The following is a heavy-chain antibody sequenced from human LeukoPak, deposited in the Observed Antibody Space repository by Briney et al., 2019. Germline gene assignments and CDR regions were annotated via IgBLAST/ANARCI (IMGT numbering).Heavy chain of an antibody. Sequence: SETLSLTCAVYGGSFSGYYWSWIRQPPGKGLEWIGEINHSGSTNYNPSLKSRVTIAVDTSKNQFSLKLSSVTAADTAVYYCARDDFDWLLRSGYYYGMDVWGQGTTVTVS. CDR1: GGSFSGYY. V-gene: IGHV4-34*01. J-gene: IGHJ6*02. D-gene: IGHD3-9*01. CDR3: ARDDFDWLLRSGYYYGMDV. CDR2: INHSGST.